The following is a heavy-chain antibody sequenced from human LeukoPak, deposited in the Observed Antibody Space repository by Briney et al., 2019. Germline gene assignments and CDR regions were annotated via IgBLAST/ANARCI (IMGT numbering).Heavy chain of an antibody. CDR1: GFTFDDYA. D-gene: IGHD3-22*01. CDR2: ISWNSGSI. J-gene: IGHJ4*02. Sequence: PGRSLRLSCAASGFTFDDYAMHWVRQAPGKGLEWVSGISWNSGSIGYADSVKGRFTISRGNAKNSLYLQMNSLRAEDTALYYCAKGLDYYDSSGYDYWGQGTLVTVSS. CDR3: AKGLDYYDSSGYDY. V-gene: IGHV3-9*01.